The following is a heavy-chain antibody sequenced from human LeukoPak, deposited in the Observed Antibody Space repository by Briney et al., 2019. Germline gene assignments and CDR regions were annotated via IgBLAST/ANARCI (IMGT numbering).Heavy chain of an antibody. CDR2: IYYSGST. CDR1: GGSISSSSYY. V-gene: IGHV4-39*01. J-gene: IGHJ4*02. D-gene: IGHD1-26*01. Sequence: SETLSLTCTVSGGSISSSSYYWGWIRQPPGKGLGWIGSIYYSGSTYYNPSLKSRVTISVDTSKNQFSLKLSSVTAADTAVYYCARRVWSVGATTKGLFDYWGQGTLVTVSS. CDR3: ARRVWSVGATTKGLFDY.